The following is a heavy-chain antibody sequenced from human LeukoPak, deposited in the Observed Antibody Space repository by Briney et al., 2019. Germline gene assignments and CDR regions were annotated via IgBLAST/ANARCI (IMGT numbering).Heavy chain of an antibody. CDR2: INHSGST. CDR3: ARASVSNYYYYYMDV. J-gene: IGHJ6*03. Sequence: SGTLSLTCAVYGGSFSGYYWSWIRQPPGKGLEWIGEINHSGSTNYNPSLKSRVTISVDTSKNQFSLKLSSVTAADTAVYYCARASVSNYYYYYMDVWGKGTTVTVSS. CDR1: GGSFSGYY. V-gene: IGHV4-34*01.